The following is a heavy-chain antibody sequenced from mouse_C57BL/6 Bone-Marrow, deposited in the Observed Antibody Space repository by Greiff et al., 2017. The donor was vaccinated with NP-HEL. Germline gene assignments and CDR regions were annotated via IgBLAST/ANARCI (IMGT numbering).Heavy chain of an antibody. J-gene: IGHJ4*01. CDR3: ARLWARDY. V-gene: IGHV5-9*01. CDR1: GFTFSSYT. Sequence: EVQGVESGGGLVKPGGSLKLSCAASGFTFSSYTMSWVRQTPEKRLEWVATISGGGGNTYYPDSVKGRFTISRDNAKNTLYLQMSSLRSEDTALYYCARLWARDYWGQGTSVTVSS. CDR2: ISGGGGNT.